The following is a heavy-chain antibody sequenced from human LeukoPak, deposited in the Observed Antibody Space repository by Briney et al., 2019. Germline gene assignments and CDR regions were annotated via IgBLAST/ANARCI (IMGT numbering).Heavy chain of an antibody. Sequence: SETLSLTCAVYGGSFSGYYWSWIRQPPGKGLEWIGEINHSGSTNYNPSLKSRVTISVDTSKSQFSLKLRSVTAADTAVYYCARDHSGTNYVMDWGQGTLVTVSS. J-gene: IGHJ4*02. V-gene: IGHV4-34*01. D-gene: IGHD4/OR15-4a*01. CDR1: GGSFSGYY. CDR3: ARDHSGTNYVMD. CDR2: INHSGST.